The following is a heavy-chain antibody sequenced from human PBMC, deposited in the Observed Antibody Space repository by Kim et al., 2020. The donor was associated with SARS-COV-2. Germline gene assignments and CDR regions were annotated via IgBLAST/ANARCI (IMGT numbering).Heavy chain of an antibody. V-gene: IGHV3-48*03. Sequence: DSVKGRFTISRDNAKNSLYLQMNSLRAEDTAVYYCARDEAYYGSGVGMDVWGQGTTVTVSS. J-gene: IGHJ6*02. CDR3: ARDEAYYGSGVGMDV. D-gene: IGHD3-10*01.